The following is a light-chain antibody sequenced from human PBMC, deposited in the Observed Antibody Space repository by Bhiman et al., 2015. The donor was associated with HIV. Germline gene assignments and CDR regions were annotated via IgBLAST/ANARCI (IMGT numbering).Light chain of an antibody. CDR3: RAWDNSQYV. CDR1: ALPKQY. J-gene: IGLJ1*01. Sequence: SYELTQPPSVSVSPGQTARITCSGDALPKQYAYWYQQKPGQAPVLVIYQNNKRPSGIPERFSGSNSGNTATLTISGTQAIDEADYYCRAWDNSQYVFGPGTKVTVL. V-gene: IGLV3-1*01. CDR2: QNN.